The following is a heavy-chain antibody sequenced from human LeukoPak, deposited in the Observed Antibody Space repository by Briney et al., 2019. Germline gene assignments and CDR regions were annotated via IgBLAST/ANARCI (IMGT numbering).Heavy chain of an antibody. D-gene: IGHD3-10*01. CDR2: IRYDGSNK. J-gene: IGHJ4*02. V-gene: IGHV3-30*02. CDR1: GFTFSSYG. CDR3: AKANYYGSGSIIY. Sequence: PGGSLRLSCAASGFTFSSYGMHWVRQAPGKGLEWVAFIRYDGSNKYYADSVKGRFTISRDNSKNTLYLQMNSLRAEDTAVYYCAKANYYGSGSIIYWGQGTLVTVAS.